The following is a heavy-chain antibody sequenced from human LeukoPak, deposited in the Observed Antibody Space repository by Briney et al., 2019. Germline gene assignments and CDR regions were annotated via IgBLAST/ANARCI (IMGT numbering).Heavy chain of an antibody. CDR1: GFTFSSYG. J-gene: IGHJ6*02. CDR3: ARDLGGMMVYRRNSYYYGMDV. Sequence: PGGSLRLSCAASGFTFSSYGMHWVRQAPGKGLEWVAVIWYDGSNKYYADSVKGRFTISRDNSKNTLYLQMNSLRAEDTAVYYCARDLGGMMVYRRNSYYYGMDVWGQGTTVTVSS. V-gene: IGHV3-33*01. CDR2: IWYDGSNK. D-gene: IGHD3-16*01.